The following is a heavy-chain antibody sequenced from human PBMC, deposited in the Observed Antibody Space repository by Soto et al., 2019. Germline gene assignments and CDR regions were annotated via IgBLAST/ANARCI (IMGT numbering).Heavy chain of an antibody. CDR3: ARDSIDYGRNYNWFDP. V-gene: IGHV4-59*02. CDR1: GGSVSRNY. CDR2: ISDSGRT. J-gene: IGHJ5*02. D-gene: IGHD4-17*01. Sequence: QVQLLESGPGLVKPSETLSLTRTVSGGSVSRNYWSWIRQAPGKGLQWIGYISDSGRTNYNPSLKSRVTISEDTSKNQVSLKLTSVTAADTAVYYCARDSIDYGRNYNWFDPWGQGTLVTVSS.